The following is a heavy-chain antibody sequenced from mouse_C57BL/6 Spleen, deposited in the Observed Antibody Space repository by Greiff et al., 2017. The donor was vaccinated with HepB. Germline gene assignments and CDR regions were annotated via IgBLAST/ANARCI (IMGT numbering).Heavy chain of an antibody. V-gene: IGHV1-69*01. CDR1: GYTFTSYW. J-gene: IGHJ1*03. CDR3: ARPYYYGSSRYFDV. D-gene: IGHD1-1*01. CDR2: IDPSDSYT. Sequence: QVQLQQPGAELVMPGASVKLSCKASGYTFTSYWMHWVKQRPGQGLEWIGEIDPSDSYTNYNQKFKGKSTLTVDKSSSTAYMQLSSLTSEDSAVYYCARPYYYGSSRYFDVWGTGTTVTVSS.